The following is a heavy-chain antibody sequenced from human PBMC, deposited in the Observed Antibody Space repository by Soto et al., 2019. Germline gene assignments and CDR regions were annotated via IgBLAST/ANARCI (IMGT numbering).Heavy chain of an antibody. CDR3: ARSLRSSLTGTIGDYYYYYAMDV. V-gene: IGHV1-69*13. J-gene: IGHJ6*02. Sequence: ASVKVSCKASGGTFSSYAISWVRQAPGQGLEWMGGIIPIFGTANYAQKFQGRVTITADESTSTAYMELSSLRSEDTAVYYCARSLRSSLTGTIGDYYYYYAMDVWGQGTTVTVSS. D-gene: IGHD1-7*01. CDR2: IIPIFGTA. CDR1: GGTFSSYA.